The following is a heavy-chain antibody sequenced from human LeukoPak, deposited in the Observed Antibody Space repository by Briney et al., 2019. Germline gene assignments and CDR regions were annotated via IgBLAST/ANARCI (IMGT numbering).Heavy chain of an antibody. J-gene: IGHJ4*02. Sequence: GGSLRLSCVVSGFGFSDSYMTWIRQTPGKGLEWVSSISSENIYIYYADSVQGRFTISRDNAKNSLYLQMNSLRADDTAAYYCVRSSSGPLDYWGQGALVTVSS. D-gene: IGHD3-10*01. V-gene: IGHV3-11*06. CDR3: VRSSSGPLDY. CDR2: ISSENIYI. CDR1: GFGFSDSY.